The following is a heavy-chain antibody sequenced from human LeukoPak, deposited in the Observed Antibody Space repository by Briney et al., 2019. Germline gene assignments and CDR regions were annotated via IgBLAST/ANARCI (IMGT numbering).Heavy chain of an antibody. D-gene: IGHD7-27*01. Sequence: GGSLRLSCAASGFTLSSYAMSWVRQAPGRGLEGVADIKKDGSEKDYVDSVKGRFTISRDNAKNSLYLQMDSLRAEDTAVYYCATYTNWVAGDVWGQGTTVSVSS. CDR2: IKKDGSEK. CDR1: GFTLSSYA. CDR3: ATYTNWVAGDV. J-gene: IGHJ6*01. V-gene: IGHV3-7*01.